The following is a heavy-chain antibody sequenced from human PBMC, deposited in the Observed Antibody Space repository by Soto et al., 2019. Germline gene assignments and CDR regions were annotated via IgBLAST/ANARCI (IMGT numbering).Heavy chain of an antibody. V-gene: IGHV3-30*18. CDR3: AKHASVASSDYFFAF. D-gene: IGHD6-13*01. J-gene: IGHJ4*02. CDR1: GFTFSRYG. Sequence: QVQLVESGGGVVQPGTSLRLSCAASGFTFSRYGMHWVRQAPGKGLEWVAVISYVGGNKYYADSVTGRFTISRDTSRNTLSLQMNSLRPEDTAVYFCAKHASVASSDYFFAFWGQGTLVTVSS. CDR2: ISYVGGNK.